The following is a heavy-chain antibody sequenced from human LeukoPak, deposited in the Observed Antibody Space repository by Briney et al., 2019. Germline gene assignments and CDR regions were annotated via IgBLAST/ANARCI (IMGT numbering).Heavy chain of an antibody. V-gene: IGHV1-69*04. Sequence: SVKVSCKASGGTFSSYAISWVRQAPGQGLEWMGRIIPIFGIANYAQKFQGRVTITADKSTSTAYMELSSLRSEDTAVYYCARDWVVRATTPYYFDYWGQGTLVTVSS. J-gene: IGHJ4*02. D-gene: IGHD1-26*01. CDR2: IIPIFGIA. CDR1: GGTFSSYA. CDR3: ARDWVVRATTPYYFDY.